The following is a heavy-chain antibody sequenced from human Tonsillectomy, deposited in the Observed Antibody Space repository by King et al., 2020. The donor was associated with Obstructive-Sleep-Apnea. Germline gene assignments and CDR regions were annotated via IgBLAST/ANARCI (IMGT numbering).Heavy chain of an antibody. CDR2: ISSSNSYI. CDR3: ARDHEGPTLNWFDP. CDR1: GFTFSSYS. Sequence: VQLVESGGGLVKPGGSLRLSCAASGFTFSSYSMNWVRQAPGKGQEWVSSISSSNSYIYYADSVKGRFTISRDNAKNSLYLQMNSLRAEDTAVYYCARDHEGPTLNWFDPWGQGTLVTVSS. J-gene: IGHJ5*02. V-gene: IGHV3-21*01.